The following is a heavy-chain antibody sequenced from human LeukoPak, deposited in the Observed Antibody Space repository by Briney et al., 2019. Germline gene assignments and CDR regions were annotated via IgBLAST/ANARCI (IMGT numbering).Heavy chain of an antibody. CDR2: IYYIGST. CDR3: ARQHTRGAVVALVDY. J-gene: IGHJ4*01. CDR1: GGSVSSSTYY. Sequence: PSETLSLTCTVSGGSVSSSTYYWSWIRQPPGKGLEWIGYIYYIGSTNYNPSLKSRVTISVDTSKNQFSLKLSSLTAADTAVYYCARQHTRGAVVALVDYWGQGTLVTVSS. D-gene: IGHD3-22*01. V-gene: IGHV4-61*01.